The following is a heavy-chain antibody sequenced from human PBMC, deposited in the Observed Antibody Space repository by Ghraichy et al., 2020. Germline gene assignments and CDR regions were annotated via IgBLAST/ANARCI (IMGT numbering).Heavy chain of an antibody. V-gene: IGHV4-34*01. J-gene: IGHJ6*02. CDR2: INHSGST. CDR1: GGSFSGYY. Sequence: SETLSLTCAVYGGSFSGYYWSWIRQPPGKGLEWIGEINHSGSTNYNPSLKSRVTISVDTSKNQFSLKLSSVTAADTAVYYCARVPLTIFGEYYYYYGMDVWGQGTTVTVSS. D-gene: IGHD3-3*01. CDR3: ARVPLTIFGEYYYYYGMDV.